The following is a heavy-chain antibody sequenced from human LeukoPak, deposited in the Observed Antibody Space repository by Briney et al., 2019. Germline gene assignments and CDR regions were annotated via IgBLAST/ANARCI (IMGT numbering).Heavy chain of an antibody. J-gene: IGHJ3*02. CDR1: GFTFSSYW. Sequence: GGSLRLSCAASGFTFSSYWIHWVRQAPGKGLEWVSVIYGGGTTYYADSVKGRFTISRDNSKNTVFLQMNSLRAEDTAVYYCARKMNVGVASTPFTDAYDIWGQGTLVTVSS. CDR3: ARKMNVGVASTPFTDAYDI. D-gene: IGHD6-19*01. CDR2: IYGGGTT. V-gene: IGHV3-53*01.